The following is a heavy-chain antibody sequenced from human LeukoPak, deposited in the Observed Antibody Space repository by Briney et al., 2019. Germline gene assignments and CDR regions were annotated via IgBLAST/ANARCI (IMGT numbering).Heavy chain of an antibody. Sequence: GGSLKLSCAGSGCTFSASAMHWVRQVSGKGLEWVGRIRTKTNNYATTYGATVRGRFTVSRDDSKNTAYLQMNNLKTEDTAIYFCSSYDNAGNYYLNYWGQGTLVTVSS. J-gene: IGHJ4*02. CDR1: GCTFSASA. CDR2: IRTKTNNYAT. CDR3: SSYDNAGNYYLNY. V-gene: IGHV3-73*01. D-gene: IGHD3-22*01.